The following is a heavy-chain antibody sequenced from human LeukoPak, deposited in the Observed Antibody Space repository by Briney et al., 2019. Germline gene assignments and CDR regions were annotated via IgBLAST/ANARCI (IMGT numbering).Heavy chain of an antibody. Sequence: PSETLSLTCSVFGGSISSGDYYWSWIRQHPGKGLAWTGYIYYTGSTYYNPSLKSRLTISVDTSKNQFSLKLSSVTAADTAIYYCATRNSRDDYNYWGQGTLVTVSS. CDR3: ATRNSRDDYNY. V-gene: IGHV4-31*03. CDR2: IYYTGST. CDR1: GGSISSGDYY. D-gene: IGHD5-24*01. J-gene: IGHJ4*02.